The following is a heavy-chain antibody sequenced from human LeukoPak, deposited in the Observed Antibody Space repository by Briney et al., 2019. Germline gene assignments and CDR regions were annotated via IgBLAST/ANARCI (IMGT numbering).Heavy chain of an antibody. J-gene: IGHJ4*02. D-gene: IGHD3-22*01. V-gene: IGHV3-23*01. CDR3: AKDPYYYDSSGRYYFDY. CDR1: GFTFSSNY. Sequence: GGSLRLSCAASGFTFSSNYMSWVRQAPGKGLEWVSAISGSGGSTYYADSVKGRFTISRDNSKNTLYLQMSSLRAEDTAVYYCAKDPYYYDSSGRYYFDYWGQGTLVTVSS. CDR2: ISGSGGST.